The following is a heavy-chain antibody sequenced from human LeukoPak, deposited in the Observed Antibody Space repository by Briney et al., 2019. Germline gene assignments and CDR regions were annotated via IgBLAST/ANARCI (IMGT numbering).Heavy chain of an antibody. V-gene: IGHV3-23*01. J-gene: IGHJ4*02. CDR1: GFTFSVAA. CDR2: IGASGEST. CDR3: ARDSPGTTASDY. Sequence: GGSLRLSCAASGFTFSVAAMTWVRQAPGKGLEWVSLIGASGESTYYADSVKGRFTISRDNTKNSLFLQMNSLRAEDTAVYYCARDSPGTTASDYWGQGTLVTVSS. D-gene: IGHD1-1*01.